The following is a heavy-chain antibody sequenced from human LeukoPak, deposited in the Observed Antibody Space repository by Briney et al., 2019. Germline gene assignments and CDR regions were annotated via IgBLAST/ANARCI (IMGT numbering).Heavy chain of an antibody. D-gene: IGHD6-19*01. CDR1: GGSFSGYY. J-gene: IGHJ5*02. CDR3: ARGRRSSSGWTNWFDP. CDR2: INHSGST. Sequence: SETLSLTCAVYGGSFSGYYWSWIRQPPGKGLEWIGEINHSGSTNYNPSLKSRVTISVDTSKNQFSLKPSSVTAADTAVYYCARGRRSSSGWTNWFDPWGQGTLVTVSS. V-gene: IGHV4-34*01.